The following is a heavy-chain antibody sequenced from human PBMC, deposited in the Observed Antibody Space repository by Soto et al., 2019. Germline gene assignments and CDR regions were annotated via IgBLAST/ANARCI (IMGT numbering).Heavy chain of an antibody. CDR3: ARGRYFGPFDP. D-gene: IGHD3-3*01. Sequence: PSETLSLTCAVYGGSFSGYYWSWIRQPPGKGLEWIGEINHSGSTNYNPSLKSRVTISVDTSKNQFSLKLSSVTAADTAVYHCARGRYFGPFDPWGQGTLVTVSS. J-gene: IGHJ5*02. V-gene: IGHV4-34*01. CDR2: INHSGST. CDR1: GGSFSGYY.